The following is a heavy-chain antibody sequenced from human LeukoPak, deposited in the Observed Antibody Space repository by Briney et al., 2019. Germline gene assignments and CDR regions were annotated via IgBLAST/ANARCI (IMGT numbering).Heavy chain of an antibody. CDR1: GYTFTNFG. CDR3: ARDHSSSCQLFDY. V-gene: IGHV1-18*01. Sequence: GASVKVSCKASGYTFTNFGISWVRQAPGQGPEWMGWISVYNGDTNLAQRLQGRVTMTTDTSTTTAYMELRNLRSDDTAVYYCARDHSSSCQLFDYWGQGTLVTVSS. CDR2: ISVYNGDT. D-gene: IGHD2-2*01. J-gene: IGHJ4*02.